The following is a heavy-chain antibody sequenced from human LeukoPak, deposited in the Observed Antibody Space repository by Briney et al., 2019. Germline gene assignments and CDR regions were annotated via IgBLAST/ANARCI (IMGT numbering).Heavy chain of an antibody. CDR3: TSDLSSSWQY. D-gene: IGHD6-13*01. J-gene: IGHJ4*02. Sequence: GGSLRLSCAASGFTCSNGWMSWVRQAPGKGLEWVGRIKSKTDGGTTEYAARVKDRLTISRDDSKNTLYLQMNSLKTEDTAVYYCTSDLSSSWQYWGQGTLVTVSS. CDR2: IKSKTDGGTT. CDR1: GFTCSNGW. V-gene: IGHV3-15*01.